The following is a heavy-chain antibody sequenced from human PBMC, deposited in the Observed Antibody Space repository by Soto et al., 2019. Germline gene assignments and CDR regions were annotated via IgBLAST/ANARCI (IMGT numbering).Heavy chain of an antibody. V-gene: IGHV3-21*01. Sequence: GGSLRLSCAASGFTFSSYSMNWVRQAPGKGLEWVSSISSSSSYIYYADSVKGRFTISRDNAKNSLYLQVNSLRAEDTAVYYCARVLLWFGELSDYYYAMDAWGQGTTGTFSS. J-gene: IGHJ6*02. CDR1: GFTFSSYS. D-gene: IGHD3-10*01. CDR2: ISSSSSYI. CDR3: ARVLLWFGELSDYYYAMDA.